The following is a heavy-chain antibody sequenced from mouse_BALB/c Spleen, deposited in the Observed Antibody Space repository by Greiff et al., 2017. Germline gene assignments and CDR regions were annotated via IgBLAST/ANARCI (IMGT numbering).Heavy chain of an antibody. Sequence: VQLQQSGPGLVAPSQSLSITCTVSGFSLTSYGVHWVRQPPGKGLEWLGVIWAGGSTNYNSALMSRLSISKDNSKSQVFLKMNSLQTDDTAMYYCARERPTRITTGYYFDYWGQGTTLTVSS. V-gene: IGHV2-9*02. CDR2: IWAGGST. CDR1: GFSLTSYG. J-gene: IGHJ2*01. CDR3: ARERPTRITTGYYFDY. D-gene: IGHD2-4*01.